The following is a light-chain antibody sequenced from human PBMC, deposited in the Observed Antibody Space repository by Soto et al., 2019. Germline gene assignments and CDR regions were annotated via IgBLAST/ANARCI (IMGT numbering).Light chain of an antibody. CDR3: SSFAGSKV. V-gene: IGLV2-8*01. CDR2: EVS. Sequence: QSALTQPPSASGSPGQSVTISCTGSSSDVGANNYVSWYQQHPGKAPKLMIYEVSKRPSGVPDRFSGSKSGNTASLTVSGLQAEDEADYYCSSFAGSKVFGGGTNLTVL. J-gene: IGLJ2*01. CDR1: SSDVGANNY.